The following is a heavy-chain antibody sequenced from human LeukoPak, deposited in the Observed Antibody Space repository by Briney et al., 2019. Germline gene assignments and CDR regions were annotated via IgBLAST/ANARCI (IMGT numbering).Heavy chain of an antibody. V-gene: IGHV1-69*05. CDR3: ARDHGSSSYNWFDP. D-gene: IGHD6-6*01. CDR1: GGTFSSYA. J-gene: IGHJ5*02. CDR2: IIPIFGTA. Sequence: ASVKVFCKASGGTFSSYATSWVRQAPGQGLELMGGIIPIFGTANYAQKFQGRVTITTDESTSTAYMELSSLRSEDTAVYYCARDHGSSSYNWFDPWGQGTLVTVSS.